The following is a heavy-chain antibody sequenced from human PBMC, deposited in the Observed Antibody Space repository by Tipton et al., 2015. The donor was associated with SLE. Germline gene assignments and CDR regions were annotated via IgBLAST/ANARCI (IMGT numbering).Heavy chain of an antibody. CDR1: GFDFTNYR. CDR2: IFPRDSDT. J-gene: IGHJ4*02. Sequence: QLVQSGAEVKKPGESLKISCKASGFDFTNYRIGWVRQMPGKGLEWMGIIFPRDSDTRYSPSFQGQVTISADKSISTAYLQWSSLRAADTAMYYCARPDGSGSYHLDSWGQGTLVTVSS. CDR3: ARPDGSGSYHLDS. D-gene: IGHD3-10*01. V-gene: IGHV5-51*03.